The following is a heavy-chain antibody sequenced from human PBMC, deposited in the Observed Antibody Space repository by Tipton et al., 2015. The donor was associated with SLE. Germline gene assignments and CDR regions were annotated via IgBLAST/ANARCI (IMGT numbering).Heavy chain of an antibody. CDR1: GGSFRGYY. J-gene: IGHJ4*02. D-gene: IGHD2-15*01. CDR2: INHSGST. CDR3: ATPGYCSGGSCYPALGY. V-gene: IGHV4-34*01. Sequence: TLSLTCAVYGGSFRGYYWSWIRQPPGKGLEWIGEINHSGSTNYNPSLKSRVIISVDTSKNQFSLELSSVTAADTAVYYCATPGYCSGGSCYPALGYWGQGTLVTVSS.